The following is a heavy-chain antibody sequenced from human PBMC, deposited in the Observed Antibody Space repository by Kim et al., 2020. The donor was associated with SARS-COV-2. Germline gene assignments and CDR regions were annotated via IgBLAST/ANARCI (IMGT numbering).Heavy chain of an antibody. V-gene: IGHV3-30*04. Sequence: GGSLRLSCAASGFTFSSYAMHWVRQAPGKGLEWVAVISYDGSNKYYADSVKGRFTISRDNSKNTLYLQMNGLRAEDTAVYYCARDQYDILTGSYYYGMDV. J-gene: IGHJ6*01. CDR3: ARDQYDILTGSYYYGMDV. CDR1: GFTFSSYA. D-gene: IGHD3-9*01. CDR2: ISYDGSNK.